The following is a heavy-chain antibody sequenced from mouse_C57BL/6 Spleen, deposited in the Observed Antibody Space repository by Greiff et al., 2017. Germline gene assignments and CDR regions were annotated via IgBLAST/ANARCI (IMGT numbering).Heavy chain of an antibody. CDR1: GFSFNTYA. CDR2: IRSKSNNYAT. V-gene: IGHV10-1*01. Sequence: EVQGVESGGGLVQPKGSLKLSCAASGFSFNTYAMNWVRQAPGKGLEWVARIRSKSNNYATYYADSVKDRFTISRDDSESMLYLQMNNLKTEDTAMYYCVRGLQGYFDYWGQGTTLTVSS. J-gene: IGHJ2*01. CDR3: VRGLQGYFDY. D-gene: IGHD2-10*01.